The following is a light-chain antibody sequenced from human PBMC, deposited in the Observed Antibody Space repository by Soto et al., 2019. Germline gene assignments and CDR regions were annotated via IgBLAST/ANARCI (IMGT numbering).Light chain of an antibody. CDR2: KAS. Sequence: IQMTQSPSSLSASVGDRFTITCQASQDISNYLNWYQQKPGKAPKLLIYKASTLKSGVPSRFSGSGSGTEFTLTISSLQPDDFATYYCQHYNSYSEAFGQGTKVDIK. CDR3: QHYNSYSEA. V-gene: IGKV1-5*03. J-gene: IGKJ1*01. CDR1: QDISNY.